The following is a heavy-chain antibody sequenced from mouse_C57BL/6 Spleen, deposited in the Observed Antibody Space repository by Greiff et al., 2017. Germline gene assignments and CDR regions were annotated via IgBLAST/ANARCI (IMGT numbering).Heavy chain of an antibody. CDR1: GYTFTSYW. CDR3: ARSGYYGSSDWYFDV. J-gene: IGHJ1*03. D-gene: IGHD1-1*01. V-gene: IGHV1-72*01. CDR2: IDPNSGGT. Sequence: QVHVKQPGAELVKPGASVKLSCKASGYTFTSYWMHWVKQRPGRGLEWIGRIDPNSGGTKYNEKFKSKATLTVDKPSSPAYMQLSSLTSEDSAVYYCARSGYYGSSDWYFDVWGTGTTVTVSS.